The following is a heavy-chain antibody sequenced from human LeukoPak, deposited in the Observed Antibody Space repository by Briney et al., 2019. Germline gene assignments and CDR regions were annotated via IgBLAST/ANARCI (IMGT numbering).Heavy chain of an antibody. CDR2: ISYDGSNK. Sequence: PGGSLRLSCASSGFTFSNYALHWVRQAPGKGLEWVALISYDGSNKYYADSVKGRFTISRHNSKNTLYLQMNSLRAEDTAVYYCVRETRLGLIDYGAREPLVPVSS. V-gene: IGHV3-30*04. D-gene: IGHD1-1*01. J-gene: IGHJ4*02. CDR1: GFTFSNYA. CDR3: VRETRLGLIDY.